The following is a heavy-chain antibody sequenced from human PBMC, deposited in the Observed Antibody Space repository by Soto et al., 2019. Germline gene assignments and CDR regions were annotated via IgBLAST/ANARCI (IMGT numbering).Heavy chain of an antibody. CDR2: ISSSGSTI. Sequence: GGSLRLSCAASGFTFSDYYMSWIRQAPGKGLEWVSYISSSGSTIYYADSVKGRFTISRDNAKNSLYLQMNSLRAEDTAVYYCARDHQFLEWLLPHNLDYWGQGTLVTVSS. J-gene: IGHJ4*02. V-gene: IGHV3-11*01. CDR1: GFTFSDYY. CDR3: ARDHQFLEWLLPHNLDY. D-gene: IGHD3-3*01.